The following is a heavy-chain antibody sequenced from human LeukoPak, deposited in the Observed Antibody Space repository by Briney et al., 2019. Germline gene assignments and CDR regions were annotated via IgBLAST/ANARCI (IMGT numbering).Heavy chain of an antibody. CDR3: ATGYYKPSAT. CDR2: ISDTGKT. D-gene: IGHD3-22*01. V-gene: IGHV4-59*01. Sequence: PSETLSLTCSVSGASLSSYYWDWLRQPPGKGLEWIGYISDTGKTDSNPSLKSRVSISLDTSKKQFSLRLRSVTAADSAVYYCATGYYKPSATWGPGILVTVSS. CDR1: GASLSSYY. J-gene: IGHJ5*02.